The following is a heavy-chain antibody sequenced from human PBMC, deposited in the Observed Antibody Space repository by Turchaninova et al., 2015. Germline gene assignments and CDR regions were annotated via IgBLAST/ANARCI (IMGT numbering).Heavy chain of an antibody. D-gene: IGHD3-10*01. J-gene: IGHJ3*02. V-gene: IGHV3-21*01. Sequence: EVHLVESGGGLVKPGGSLRLSCAGSGFTFSNFSINWGRQAPGKGLEWVSSISSRSTYINYADSVKGRFTISRDNAKNSVFLQMNSLRAEDTAVYYCARETSGDAFDIWGQGTMVTVSP. CDR3: ARETSGDAFDI. CDR2: ISSRSTYI. CDR1: GFTFSNFS.